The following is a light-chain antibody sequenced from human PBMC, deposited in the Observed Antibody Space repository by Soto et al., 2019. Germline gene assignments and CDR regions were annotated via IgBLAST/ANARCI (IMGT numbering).Light chain of an antibody. Sequence: QSALAQHPSASGSPGQSVTIPCTGTYSDIGAYNYVSWYQQRPGEAPKLIIYEVSKRPSGVPDRTFASKSGNTASLTVSGLQADDEANYYCSSFKGTNSVVFGTGTKVTVL. CDR3: SSFKGTNSVV. CDR1: YSDIGAYNY. V-gene: IGLV2-8*01. CDR2: EVS. J-gene: IGLJ1*01.